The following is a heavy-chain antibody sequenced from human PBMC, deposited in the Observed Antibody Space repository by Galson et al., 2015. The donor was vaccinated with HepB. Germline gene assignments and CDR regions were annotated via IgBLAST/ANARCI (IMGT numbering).Heavy chain of an antibody. J-gene: IGHJ1*01. D-gene: IGHD3-22*01. V-gene: IGHV1-46*01. CDR3: RTDKGHYDSSGDYFSEYLQM. CDR2: INPSGDGT. CDR1: GDTLSKYY. Sequence: SVKVSCKASGDTLSKYYVHWVRQAPGQGLEWIGIINPSGDGTTFAQKFQGRVTMIRDTSTSTVYMDLSSLRPEDTAVYFCRTDKGHYDSSGDYFSEYLQMWGQGTLVTVSS.